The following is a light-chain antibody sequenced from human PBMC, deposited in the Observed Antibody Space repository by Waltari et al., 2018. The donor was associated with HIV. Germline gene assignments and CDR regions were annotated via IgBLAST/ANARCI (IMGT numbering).Light chain of an antibody. CDR3: NSYAGSNNWV. Sequence: GSPGQSVTISCTGTSSDVGGSKYVSWYQQHPGKAPKLMIYEVNKRPSGVPDRFSGSKSANTASPTVSGLQADDEADYYCNSYAGSNNWVFGGGTKLTVL. V-gene: IGLV2-8*01. CDR1: SSDVGGSKY. J-gene: IGLJ3*02. CDR2: EVN.